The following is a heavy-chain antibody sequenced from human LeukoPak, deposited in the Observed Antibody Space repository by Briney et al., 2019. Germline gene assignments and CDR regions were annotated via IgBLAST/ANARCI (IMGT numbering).Heavy chain of an antibody. J-gene: IGHJ4*02. Sequence: SQTLSLTCTVSGGSISSGSYYWSWIRQPAGKGLEWIGRIYTSGSTNYNPSLKSRVTISVDTSKNQFSLKLSSVTAADTAVYYCARDYYDSSGYYRGQGTLVTVSS. CDR3: ARDYYDSSGYY. V-gene: IGHV4-61*02. CDR2: IYTSGST. CDR1: GGSISSGSYY. D-gene: IGHD3-22*01.